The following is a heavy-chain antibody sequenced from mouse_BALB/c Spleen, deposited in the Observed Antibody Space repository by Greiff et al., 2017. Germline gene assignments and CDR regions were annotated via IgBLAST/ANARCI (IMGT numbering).Heavy chain of an antibody. Sequence: QVQLQQSGAELVKPGASVKLSCKASGYTITSYYMHWVKQRPGQGLEWIGEINPNNGSTNYNAKFKSKATLTADKSSNTAYMQLSSLTSEDSAVYYCALSNDTMGYWGQGTPVTVSA. J-gene: IGHJ2*01. CDR3: ALSNDTMGY. D-gene: IGHD1-1*02. CDR1: GYTITSYY. V-gene: IGHV1S81*02. CDR2: INPNNGST.